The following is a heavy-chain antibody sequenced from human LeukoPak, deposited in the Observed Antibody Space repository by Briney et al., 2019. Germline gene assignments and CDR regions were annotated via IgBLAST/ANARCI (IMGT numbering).Heavy chain of an antibody. D-gene: IGHD2-15*01. Sequence: SVKVSCKASGGTFSSYAISWVRQAPGQGLEWMGGIIPILGTANYAQKFQGRVTITADESTSTAYMELSSLRSEDTAVYYCARAEWGGGSGRSDYWDQGTLVTVSS. J-gene: IGHJ4*02. V-gene: IGHV1-69*01. CDR1: GGTFSSYA. CDR3: ARAEWGGGSGRSDY. CDR2: IIPILGTA.